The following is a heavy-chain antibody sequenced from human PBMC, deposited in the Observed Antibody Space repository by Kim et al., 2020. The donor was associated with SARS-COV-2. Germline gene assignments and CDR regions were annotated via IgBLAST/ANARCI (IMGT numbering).Heavy chain of an antibody. Sequence: GGSLRLSCAASGFTFSSYAMHWVRQAPGKGLDWVAVISYDGSNKYYADSVKGRFTISRDNSKNTLYLQMNSLRAEDTAVYYCARAPGGYGSGSYRLDYWGQGTLVTVSS. V-gene: IGHV3-30*04. CDR1: GFTFSSYA. D-gene: IGHD3-10*01. CDR3: ARAPGGYGSGSYRLDY. J-gene: IGHJ4*02. CDR2: ISYDGSNK.